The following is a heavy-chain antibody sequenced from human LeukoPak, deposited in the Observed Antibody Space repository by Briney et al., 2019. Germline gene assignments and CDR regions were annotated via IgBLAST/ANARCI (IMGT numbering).Heavy chain of an antibody. CDR3: ARGEDSSGYPFDY. CDR2: ISSSSSTI. V-gene: IGHV3-48*04. Sequence: PGGSLRLSCAASGFIFSSYSMNWVRQAPGRGLEWVSYISSSSSTIYYADSVKGRFTISSDNAKNSLYLQMNSLRAEDTAVYYCARGEDSSGYPFDYWGQGTLVTVSS. J-gene: IGHJ4*02. D-gene: IGHD3-22*01. CDR1: GFIFSSYS.